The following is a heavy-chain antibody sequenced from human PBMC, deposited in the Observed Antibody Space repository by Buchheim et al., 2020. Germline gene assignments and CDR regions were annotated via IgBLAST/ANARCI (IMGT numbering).Heavy chain of an antibody. V-gene: IGHV1-18*01. Sequence: QVQLVQSGPEVKEPGASVKVSCKTSGYTFSSNGVAWVRQAPGQGLEWMGWINTDNGDTNYAHNLQGRLTMTTDASTTTVYMELRSLRSDDTAGYYFARDVSGDYDTWGQGTL. CDR2: INTDNGDT. CDR1: GYTFSSNG. CDR3: ARDVSGDYDT. J-gene: IGHJ5*02. D-gene: IGHD7-27*01.